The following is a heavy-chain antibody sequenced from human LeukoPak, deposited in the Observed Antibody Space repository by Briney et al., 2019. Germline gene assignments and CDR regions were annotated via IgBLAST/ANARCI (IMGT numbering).Heavy chain of an antibody. CDR2: IKSDGST. D-gene: IGHD2/OR15-2a*01. CDR3: SRDVFSLGDS. CDR1: GFTFSSYW. Sequence: QPGGSLRLSCAASGFTFSSYWMHWVRQAPGKGLVWVSRIKSDGSTNYADSVKGRFTISRDIAKNTVYLQMNSLGAEDTATYYCSRDVFSLGDSWGQGTLVTVSS. J-gene: IGHJ4*02. V-gene: IGHV3-74*01.